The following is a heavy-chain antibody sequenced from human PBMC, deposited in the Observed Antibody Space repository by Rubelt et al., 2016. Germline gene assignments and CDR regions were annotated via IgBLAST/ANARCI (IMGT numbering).Heavy chain of an antibody. V-gene: IGHV1-3*01. CDR3: ARGYCSGGSCCYFDY. J-gene: IGHJ4*02. D-gene: IGHD2-15*01. CDR1: GYTFTSYA. Sequence: QVQLVQSGAEVKKPGASVKVSCKASGYTFTSYAMHWVRQAPGQRLEWMGWISAGNGNTKYSQKFQGRVTITRDTSASTAYMELSSLRSEDTAVYYWARGYCSGGSCCYFDYWGQGTLVTVSS. CDR2: ISAGNGNT.